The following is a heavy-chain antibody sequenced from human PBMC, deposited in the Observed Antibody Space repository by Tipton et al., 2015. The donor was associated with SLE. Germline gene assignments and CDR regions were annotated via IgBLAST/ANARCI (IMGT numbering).Heavy chain of an antibody. D-gene: IGHD3-9*01. CDR1: GFTFSSYE. CDR3: ARAQSWRATGAFDI. Sequence: SLRLSCAASGFTFSSYEMNWVRQAPGKGLEWVSYISSSGSTIYYADSVKGRFTISRDNSKNTLYLQMGSLRAEDMAVYYCARAQSWRATGAFDIWGQGTMVTVSS. J-gene: IGHJ3*02. V-gene: IGHV3-48*03. CDR2: ISSSGSTI.